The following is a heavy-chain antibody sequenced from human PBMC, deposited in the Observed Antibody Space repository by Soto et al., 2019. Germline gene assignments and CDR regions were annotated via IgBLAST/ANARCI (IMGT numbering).Heavy chain of an antibody. V-gene: IGHV3-30-3*01. D-gene: IGHD6-19*01. Sequence: QVQLVESGGGVVQPGRSLRLSCAASGFTFSSYAMHWVRQAPGKGLEWVAVISYDGSNKYYADSVKGRFTISRDNSKNTLYLQMNSLRAEDTAVYYCAREIAVAGVIQHWCQGTLVTVSS. CDR3: AREIAVAGVIQH. CDR2: ISYDGSNK. CDR1: GFTFSSYA. J-gene: IGHJ1*01.